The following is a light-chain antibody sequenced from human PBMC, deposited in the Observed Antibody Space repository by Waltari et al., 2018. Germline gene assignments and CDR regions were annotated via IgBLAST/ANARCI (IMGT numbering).Light chain of an antibody. V-gene: IGKV1-8*01. CDR1: QGISIY. J-gene: IGKJ1*01. CDR3: QQYYSYQWT. CDR2: AAS. Sequence: TCRASQGISIYLAWYQQKPGKAPKLLIYAASTLQSGVPSRFSGSGSGTDFTLTISCLQSVDFATYYCQQYYSYQWTFGQGTKVEIK.